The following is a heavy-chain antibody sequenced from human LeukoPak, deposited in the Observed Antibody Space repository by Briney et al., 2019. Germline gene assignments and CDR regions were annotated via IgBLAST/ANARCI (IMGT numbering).Heavy chain of an antibody. Sequence: ASVKVSCKASGYTFTGYYMHWVRQAPGQGLEWMGWINPNSGGTNYAQKFQGWVTMTRDTSISTAYMELSRLRSEDTAVYYCARFGPSTVTLYYFDYWGQGTLVTVSS. J-gene: IGHJ4*02. CDR3: ARFGPSTVTLYYFDY. D-gene: IGHD4-17*01. V-gene: IGHV1-2*04. CDR2: INPNSGGT. CDR1: GYTFTGYY.